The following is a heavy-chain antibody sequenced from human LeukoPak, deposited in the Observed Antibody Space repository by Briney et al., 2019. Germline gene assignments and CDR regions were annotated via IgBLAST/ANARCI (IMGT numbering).Heavy chain of an antibody. V-gene: IGHV3-66*04. Sequence: PGGSLRLSCAAPGFTVSSNYMSWVRQAPGKGLEWVSVIYSGGSTYYADSVKGRFTISRDNSKNTLYLQMNSLRAEDTAVYYCARLVKGNWFDPWGQGTLVTVSS. CDR3: ARLVKGNWFDP. CDR2: IYSGGST. J-gene: IGHJ5*02. D-gene: IGHD2-2*01. CDR1: GFTVSSNY.